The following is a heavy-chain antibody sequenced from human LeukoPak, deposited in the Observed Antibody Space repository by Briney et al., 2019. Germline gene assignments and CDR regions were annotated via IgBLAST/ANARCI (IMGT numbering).Heavy chain of an antibody. V-gene: IGHV6-1*01. CDR2: TYYRSKWYN. J-gene: IGHJ6*04. D-gene: IGHD4-17*01. CDR3: SRETYRDYHFYYGMDV. CDR1: GDSVSSNSAA. Sequence: SQTLSLTCAISGDSVSSNSAAWNWIRQSPSRGLEWLGRTYYRSKWYNDYAVSVKSRITINPDTSKNQFSLQLNSVTPEDTAVYYCSRETYRDYHFYYGMDVWGKGTTVTVSS.